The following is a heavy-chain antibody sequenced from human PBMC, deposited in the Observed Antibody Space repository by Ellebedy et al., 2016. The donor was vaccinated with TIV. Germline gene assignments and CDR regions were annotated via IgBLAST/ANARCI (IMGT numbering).Heavy chain of an antibody. V-gene: IGHV1-58*02. D-gene: IGHD1-26*01. CDR3: AAARGSRELSTRHTLYHYYTMDA. J-gene: IGHJ6*02. Sequence: AASVKVSCKASRFTFSTSAIQWVRQIRGQSLAWMGWIVIASGDTDYGQKFQERVTLTRDMSTSTAYMEVTSLRPGDTAVYYCAAARGSRELSTRHTLYHYYTMDAWGQGTPVTVSS. CDR2: IVIASGDT. CDR1: RFTFSTSA.